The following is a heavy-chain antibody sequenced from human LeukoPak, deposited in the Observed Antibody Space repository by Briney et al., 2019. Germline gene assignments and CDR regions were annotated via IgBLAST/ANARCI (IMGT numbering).Heavy chain of an antibody. CDR2: ISSSGSTI. J-gene: IGHJ4*02. V-gene: IGHV3-11*04. CDR3: IVFAVTGTLGFDY. CDR1: GFTFSNDY. Sequence: GGSLRLSCAASGFTFSNDYMSWIRQAPGKGLEYISYISSSGSTIYYADSVKGRFTISRDNAKNSLYLQMNSLRAEDTAVYYCIVFAVTGTLGFDYWGQGTLVTVSS. D-gene: IGHD6-19*01.